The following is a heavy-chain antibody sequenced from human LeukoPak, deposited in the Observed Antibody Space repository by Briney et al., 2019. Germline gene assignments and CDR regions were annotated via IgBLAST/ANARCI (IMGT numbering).Heavy chain of an antibody. CDR1: GGSISSGGYY. V-gene: IGHV4-31*03. Sequence: ASQTLSLTCTVSGGSISSGGYYWSWIRQHPGKGLEWIGYIYYSGSTYYNPSFKSRVTISVDTSKNQLSLKLSSVTAADTAVYYCAREPEPNSSGYYPMGNDAFDIWGQGTMVTVSS. D-gene: IGHD3-22*01. J-gene: IGHJ3*02. CDR2: IYYSGST. CDR3: AREPEPNSSGYYPMGNDAFDI.